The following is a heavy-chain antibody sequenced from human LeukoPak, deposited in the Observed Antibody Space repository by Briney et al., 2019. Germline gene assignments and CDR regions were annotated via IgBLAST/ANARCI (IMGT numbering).Heavy chain of an antibody. V-gene: IGHV3-23*01. CDR1: GFTFNAYA. J-gene: IGHJ4*02. CDR3: AKEAQGCSITSCYFDS. CDR2: ISGSDGST. Sequence: GGSLRLYCAGSGFTFNAYAMSWVRQAPGKGLEWVSAISGSDGSTYYADSVKGRFTISRDNSKNTLFLQMNSLRAEDTAVYYCAKEAQGCSITSCYFDSWGQGTLVTVSS. D-gene: IGHD2-2*01.